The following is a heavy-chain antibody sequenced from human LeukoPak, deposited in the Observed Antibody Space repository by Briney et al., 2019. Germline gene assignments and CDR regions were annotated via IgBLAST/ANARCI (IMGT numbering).Heavy chain of an antibody. CDR2: IYYSGST. CDR1: GGSISSYY. V-gene: IGHV4-59*01. D-gene: IGHD6-6*01. J-gene: IGHJ6*03. CDR3: ACAARPNYYYYYYYMDV. Sequence: SETLSLTCTVSGGSISSYYWSWIRQPPGKGLEWIGYIYYSGSTNYNPPLKSRVTISVDTSKNQFSLKLSSVTAADTAVYYCACAARPNYYYYYYYMDVWGKGTTVTVSS.